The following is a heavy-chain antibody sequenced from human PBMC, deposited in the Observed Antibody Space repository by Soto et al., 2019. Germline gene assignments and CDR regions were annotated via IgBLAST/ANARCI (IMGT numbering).Heavy chain of an antibody. Sequence: SETLSLTCAVYGGSFSGYYWSWIRQPPGKGLEWIGEINHSGSTNYNPSLKSRVTISVDTSKNQFSLKLSSVTAADTAVYYCARVYWTNNWFDPWGQGTLVTVSS. CDR1: GGSFSGYY. CDR3: ARVYWTNNWFDP. J-gene: IGHJ5*02. V-gene: IGHV4-34*01. D-gene: IGHD1-1*01. CDR2: INHSGST.